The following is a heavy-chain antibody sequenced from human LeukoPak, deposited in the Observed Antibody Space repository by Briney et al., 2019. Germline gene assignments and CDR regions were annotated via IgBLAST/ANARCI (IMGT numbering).Heavy chain of an antibody. CDR2: ISSSGSTI. CDR3: ARGAVVVPAAI. Sequence: GGSLRLSCAASGFTFSDYYMSWIRHAPGKGPGWVSYISSSGSTIYYADSVKGRFTISRDNAKNSLYLQMNSLRAEDTAVYYCARGAVVVPAAIWGQGTLVTVSS. D-gene: IGHD2-2*01. CDR1: GFTFSDYY. J-gene: IGHJ4*02. V-gene: IGHV3-11*01.